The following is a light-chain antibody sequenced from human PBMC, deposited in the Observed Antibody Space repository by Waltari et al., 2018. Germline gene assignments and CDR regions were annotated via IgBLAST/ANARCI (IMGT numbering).Light chain of an antibody. Sequence: DIQLTQSPSSLSASVGDSVTITCRASQSINSFLNWYQQKPGNAPKLLIYAASSLQSGVPSRFSGSGSGTDFTLTISSLQPEDFAAYYCQQSYSTPLTFGGGTKVEIK. CDR1: QSINSF. CDR3: QQSYSTPLT. V-gene: IGKV1-39*01. J-gene: IGKJ4*01. CDR2: AAS.